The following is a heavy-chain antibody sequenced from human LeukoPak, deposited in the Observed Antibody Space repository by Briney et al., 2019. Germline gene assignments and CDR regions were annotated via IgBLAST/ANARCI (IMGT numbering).Heavy chain of an antibody. J-gene: IGHJ4*02. V-gene: IGHV3-23*01. CDR2: ISGSGGST. D-gene: IGHD6-19*01. CDR3: AKVSEQWLVDGYFDY. Sequence: PSGTLSLTCAVSGGSISSNNWWSWVRQAPGKGLEWVSAISGSGGSTYYADSVKGRFTISRDNSKNTLYLQMNSLRAEDTAVYYCAKVSEQWLVDGYFDYWGQGTLVTVSS. CDR1: GGSISSNN.